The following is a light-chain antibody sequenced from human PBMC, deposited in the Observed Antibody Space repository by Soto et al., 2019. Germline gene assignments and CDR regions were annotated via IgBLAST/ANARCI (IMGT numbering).Light chain of an antibody. V-gene: IGKV3-15*01. Sequence: EIVMTQSPATLSVSPGERATLSCRASQSVINNLGWYQQKPGQTPRLLIYGASTRAAGIPARFSGSGSGTEFTLTISSLQSEDFALYYCQQYNNWPLTFGGGTRVEIK. CDR3: QQYNNWPLT. CDR1: QSVINN. J-gene: IGKJ4*01. CDR2: GAS.